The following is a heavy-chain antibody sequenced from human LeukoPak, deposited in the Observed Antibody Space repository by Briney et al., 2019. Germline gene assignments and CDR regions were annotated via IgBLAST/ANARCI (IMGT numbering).Heavy chain of an antibody. D-gene: IGHD6-19*01. CDR1: GGSISSGAYS. CDR2: FYYSGGT. J-gene: IGHJ4*02. CDR3: ARQSGWFDY. Sequence: SETLSLTCAVSGGSISSGAYSWSWIRQPPGKGLEWIGYFYYSGGTYYNPSLKSRVTISVDTSKNQFSLKLSSVTAADTAVYYCARQSGWFDYWGQGTLVTVSS. V-gene: IGHV4-30-4*07.